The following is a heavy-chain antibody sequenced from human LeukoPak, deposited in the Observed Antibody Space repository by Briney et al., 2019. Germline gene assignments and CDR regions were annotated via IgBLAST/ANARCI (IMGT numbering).Heavy chain of an antibody. V-gene: IGHV3-7*05. CDR1: GFPISNYW. CDR3: ARVGNMPLGYFDY. J-gene: IGHJ4*02. Sequence: GGSLRLSCAASGFPISNYWMSWVRQAPGKGLEWVASISPDGSVKHYVDSVKGRFTISRDNAKNSLSLQMNSPRAEDTAVYYCARVGNMPLGYFDYWGQGTLVTVSS. D-gene: IGHD4-23*01. CDR2: ISPDGSVK.